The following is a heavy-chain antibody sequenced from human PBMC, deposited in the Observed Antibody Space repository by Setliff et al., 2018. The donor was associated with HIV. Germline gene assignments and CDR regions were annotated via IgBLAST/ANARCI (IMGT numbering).Heavy chain of an antibody. CDR1: GFTFSDNY. D-gene: IGHD3-9*01. Sequence: GGSLRLSCSVSGFTFSDNYMGWIRLAPGKGLEWISSISHSSSPRHYADSVKGRFTISRDNAKNSLYLEMNRLRADDTAVYFCARVITVLRSSDWSYYFAYWGQRTLVTVSS. CDR3: ARVITVLRSSDWSYYFAY. CDR2: ISHSSSPR. V-gene: IGHV3-11*01. J-gene: IGHJ4*02.